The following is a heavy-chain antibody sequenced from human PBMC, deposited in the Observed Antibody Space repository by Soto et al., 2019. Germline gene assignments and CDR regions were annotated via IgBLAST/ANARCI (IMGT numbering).Heavy chain of an antibody. V-gene: IGHV3-23*01. J-gene: IGHJ4*02. D-gene: IGHD3-10*01. Sequence: EVQLLESGGDLVQPGGSLRLSCAASGLTFSSYAMSWVRQAPGKGLEWVSVISGSGGYTDYADSVKGRFTISRDNSKNTLYLQMNSLRAEATARYYFSQRFRGVLLNPEVDWGQGTLVTVSS. CDR3: SQRFRGVLLNPEVD. CDR1: GLTFSSYA. CDR2: ISGSGGYT.